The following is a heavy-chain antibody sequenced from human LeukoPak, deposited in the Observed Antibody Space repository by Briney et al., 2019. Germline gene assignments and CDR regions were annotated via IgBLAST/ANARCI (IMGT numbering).Heavy chain of an antibody. J-gene: IGHJ3*02. CDR1: GFTFTSYE. Sequence: PGGSLRLSCAAPGFTFTSYEMNWVRQAPGKGLEWVSYISSSGSTISYADSVKGRFIISRDNAKNSLYLQMNSLRAEDTAGYYCARGSIIRGVIIWGQGTMVTVSS. CDR3: ARGSIIRGVII. V-gene: IGHV3-48*03. D-gene: IGHD3-10*01. CDR2: ISSSGSTI.